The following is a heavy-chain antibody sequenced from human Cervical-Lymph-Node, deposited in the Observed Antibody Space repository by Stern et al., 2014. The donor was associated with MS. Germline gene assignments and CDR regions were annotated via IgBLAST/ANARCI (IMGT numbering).Heavy chain of an antibody. J-gene: IGHJ4*02. Sequence: QLQLQESGAGLEKPSGTLSLTCAVSGGSISSSNWWSWVRQTPGKGLEWIGEIYNSGSTNYNPSLKSRVTISAGKSKNKFSLTLSSVTAADTAVYYCARDGGDPDTARALGDWGQGTLVTVSS. CDR2: IYNSGST. CDR3: ARDGGDPDTARALGD. CDR1: GGSISSSNW. D-gene: IGHD5-18*01. V-gene: IGHV4-4*02.